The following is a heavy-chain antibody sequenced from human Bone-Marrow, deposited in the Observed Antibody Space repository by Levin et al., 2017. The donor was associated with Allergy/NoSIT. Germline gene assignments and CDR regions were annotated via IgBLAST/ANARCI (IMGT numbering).Heavy chain of an antibody. J-gene: IGHJ2*01. V-gene: IGHV4-39*01. CDR2: IYYGGST. Sequence: SETLSLTCTVSGGFIRSSSYHWGWIRQPPGKGLEWIGYIYYGGSTSYNPSLKSRVTISVDTSKNQFSLKVNSVTAADTAVYYCARPRIAAAVNNWYFDLWGRGTLVTVSS. CDR3: ARPRIAAAVNNWYFDL. D-gene: IGHD6-13*01. CDR1: GGFIRSSSYH.